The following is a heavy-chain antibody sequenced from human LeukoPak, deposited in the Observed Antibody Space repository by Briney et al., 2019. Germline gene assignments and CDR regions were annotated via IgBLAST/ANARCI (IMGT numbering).Heavy chain of an antibody. Sequence: PGGSLRLSCAASGFSFSDYWMHWVRQAPGKGLMWVSRIAPDGRGTNYADSVKGRFTISRDNSKNTLYLQMNSLRAEGTAVYYCARNGPFDYWGQGTLVTVSS. CDR2: IAPDGRGT. V-gene: IGHV3-74*01. CDR1: GFSFSDYW. J-gene: IGHJ4*02. CDR3: ARNGPFDY. D-gene: IGHD2-8*01.